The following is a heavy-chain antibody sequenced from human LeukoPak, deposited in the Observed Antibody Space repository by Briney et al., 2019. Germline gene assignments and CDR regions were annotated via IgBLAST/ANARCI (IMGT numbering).Heavy chain of an antibody. J-gene: IGHJ4*02. V-gene: IGHV4-30-4*08. D-gene: IGHD2-2*01. CDR2: IYYSGST. Sequence: SETLSLTCTVSGGSISSSSYYWGWIRQPPGKGLEWIGYIYYSGSTYYNPSLKSRVTISVDTSKNQFSLKLSSVTAADTAVYYCARDHVVPAAILWGQGTLVTVSS. CDR1: GGSISSSSYY. CDR3: ARDHVVPAAIL.